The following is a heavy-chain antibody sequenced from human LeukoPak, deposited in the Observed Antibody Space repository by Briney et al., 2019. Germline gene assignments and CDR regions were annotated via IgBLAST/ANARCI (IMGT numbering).Heavy chain of an antibody. Sequence: PSETLSLTCTVSGYSISSGYYWGWIRQPPGKGLEWIGSIYHSGSTYYNPSLKSRVTISVDTSKNQFSLKLSSVTAADTAVYYCARGVIASGGNDFDYWGQGTLVTVSS. CDR3: ARGVIASGGNDFDY. V-gene: IGHV4-38-2*02. J-gene: IGHJ4*02. D-gene: IGHD6-13*01. CDR1: GYSISSGYY. CDR2: IYHSGST.